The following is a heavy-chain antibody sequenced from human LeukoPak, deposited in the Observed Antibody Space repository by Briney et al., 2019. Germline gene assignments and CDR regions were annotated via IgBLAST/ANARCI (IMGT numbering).Heavy chain of an antibody. CDR3: ARDDGLTGYFDY. CDR2: ISGNGGST. D-gene: IGHD3-9*01. V-gene: IGHV3-23*01. CDR1: GFTFNSYA. J-gene: IGHJ4*02. Sequence: GGSLRLSCAASGFTFNSYAMSWVRQAPGKGLEWVSTISGNGGSTYFADSVKGRFTISRDNSKNTLYLQMNSLRAEDTAVYYCARDDGLTGYFDYWGQGTLVTVSS.